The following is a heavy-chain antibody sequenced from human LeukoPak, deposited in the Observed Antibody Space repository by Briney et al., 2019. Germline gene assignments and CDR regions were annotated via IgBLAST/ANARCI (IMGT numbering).Heavy chain of an antibody. CDR2: IYTSGST. J-gene: IGHJ5*02. V-gene: IGHV4-4*07. Sequence: SETLSLTCTVSGGSISSYCWSWIRQPAGKGLEWIGRIYTSGSTNYNPSLKSRVTMSVDTSKNQFSLKLSSVTAADTAVYYCARDQYYYGSGLYWFDPWGQGTLVTVSS. CDR3: ARDQYYYGSGLYWFDP. CDR1: GGSISSYC. D-gene: IGHD3-10*01.